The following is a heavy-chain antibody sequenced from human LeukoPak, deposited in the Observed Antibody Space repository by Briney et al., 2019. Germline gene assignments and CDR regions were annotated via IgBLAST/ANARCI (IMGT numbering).Heavy chain of an antibody. Sequence: SETLSLTCTVSGGSISSHYWSWIRQPPGKGLEWIGDIYYSGSTNYNPSLKSRVTISVDTSKNQFPLKLSSVTAADTAVYYCARDGEWLGSSSGYFDYWGQGTLVTVSS. CDR1: GGSISSHY. V-gene: IGHV4-59*11. J-gene: IGHJ4*02. CDR3: ARDGEWLGSSSGYFDY. CDR2: IYYSGST. D-gene: IGHD3-3*01.